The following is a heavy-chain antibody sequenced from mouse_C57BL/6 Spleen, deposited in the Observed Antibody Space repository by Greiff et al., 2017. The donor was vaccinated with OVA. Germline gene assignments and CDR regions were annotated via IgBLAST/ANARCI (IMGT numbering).Heavy chain of an antibody. J-gene: IGHJ4*01. CDR2: INPGSGGT. Sequence: VKLMESGAELVRPGTSVKVSCKASGYAFTHYLIEWVKQRPGQGLEWIGVINPGSGGTNYNEKFKGKATLTADKSSSTAYMQLSSLTSEDSAVYFCARYEGYAMDYWGQGTSVTVSS. CDR3: ARYEGYAMDY. V-gene: IGHV1-54*01. D-gene: IGHD2-12*01. CDR1: GYAFTHYL.